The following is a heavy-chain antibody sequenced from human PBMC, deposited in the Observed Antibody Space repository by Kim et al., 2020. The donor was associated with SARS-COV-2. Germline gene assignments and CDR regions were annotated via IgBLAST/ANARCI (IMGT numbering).Heavy chain of an antibody. Sequence: TDPGKSRLTIPRDNAKNTLYLQMNSLWDEDTAVYSCARGGTYSYDAFDIWGQGTMVTVSS. CDR3: ARGGTYSYDAFDI. V-gene: IGHV3-74*01. D-gene: IGHD1-26*01. J-gene: IGHJ3*02.